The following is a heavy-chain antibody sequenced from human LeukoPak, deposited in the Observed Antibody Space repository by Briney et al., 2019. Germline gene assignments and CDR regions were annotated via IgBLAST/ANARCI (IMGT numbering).Heavy chain of an antibody. CDR1: GFTFSSYA. V-gene: IGHV3-23*01. CDR2: ISGSGGST. J-gene: IGHJ4*02. CDR3: AKGALGYCSSTSCPPGY. D-gene: IGHD2-2*01. Sequence: GGSLRLSCAASGFTFSSYAMSWVRQAPGKGLEWVSAISGSGGSTYYADSVKGRFTISRDNSKNTLYLQMNSLRAEDTAVYHCAKGALGYCSSTSCPPGYWGQGTLVTVSS.